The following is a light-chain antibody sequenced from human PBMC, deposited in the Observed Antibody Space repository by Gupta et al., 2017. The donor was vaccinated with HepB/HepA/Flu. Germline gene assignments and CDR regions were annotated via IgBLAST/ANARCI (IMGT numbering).Light chain of an antibody. CDR2: YSS. V-gene: IGKV6D-21*02. J-gene: IGKJ1*01. CDR1: QNIGTS. Sequence: ELVLTQFPDFQSVTPKEKVTITCRASQNIGTSLHWYQQKPDQSPKLLIKYSSQSISGVPSRFSGSGSGTDFTLTINSLEAEDVAAYYCYQSRSLPRTFGQGTKVEIK. CDR3: YQSRSLPRT.